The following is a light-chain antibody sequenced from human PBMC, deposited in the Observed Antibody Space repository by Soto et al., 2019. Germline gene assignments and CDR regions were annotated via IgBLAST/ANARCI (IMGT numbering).Light chain of an antibody. Sequence: ETVLTQSPGTLSLSPGERATLSCRASQSIRSNYLAWYRQTPGQAPRLLIYGASNRATGIPDRCSGSGCGTDFTLIISRLEPEDFALYYCQQYGSSPWTFGQGTKVEIK. CDR2: GAS. CDR3: QQYGSSPWT. J-gene: IGKJ1*01. V-gene: IGKV3-20*01. CDR1: QSIRSNY.